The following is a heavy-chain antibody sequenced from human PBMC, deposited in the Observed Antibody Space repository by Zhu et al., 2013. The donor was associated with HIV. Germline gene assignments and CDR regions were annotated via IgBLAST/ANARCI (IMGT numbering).Heavy chain of an antibody. Sequence: QVQLVQSGAEVKKPGASVKVSCKASGYTFTSYGISWVRQAPGQGLEWMGWISAYNGNTNYAQKLQGRVTMTTDTSTSTAYMELRSLRSDDTAVYYCARDRAYCSSTSCYGSRWYYYGMDVWGQGTTVTVSS. CDR3: ARDRAYCSSTSCYGSRWYYYGMDV. J-gene: IGHJ6*02. V-gene: IGHV1-18*01. CDR1: GYTFTSYG. CDR2: ISAYNGNT. D-gene: IGHD2-2*01.